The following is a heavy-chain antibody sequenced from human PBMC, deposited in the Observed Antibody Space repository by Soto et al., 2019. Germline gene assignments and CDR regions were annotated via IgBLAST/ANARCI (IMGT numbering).Heavy chain of an antibody. CDR2: IWYDGSNK. D-gene: IGHD3-3*01. J-gene: IGHJ6*02. V-gene: IGHV3-33*01. Sequence: QVQLVESGGGVVQPGGSLRLSCAASGFTFSSYGMHWVRQAPGKGLEWVAVIWYDGSNKYYADSVKGQFTISRDNSKNKLYLQMNSLRAEDTAVYYCSRDGGSIFGVVIQSKYYYGMDVWGQGTTVTASS. CDR1: GFTFSSYG. CDR3: SRDGGSIFGVVIQSKYYYGMDV.